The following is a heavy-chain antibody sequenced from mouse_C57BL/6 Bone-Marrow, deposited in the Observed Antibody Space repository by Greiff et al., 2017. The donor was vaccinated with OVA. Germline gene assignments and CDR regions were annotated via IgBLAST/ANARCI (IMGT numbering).Heavy chain of an antibody. CDR1: GYTFTSYW. D-gene: IGHD1-1*01. V-gene: IGHV1-64*01. Sequence: QVQLQQPGAELVKPGASVKLSCKASGYTFTSYWMHWVKQRPGQGLEWIGMIHPNSGSTNYNEKFKSKATLTVDKSSSTAYMQLSSLTSEDSAVYYCARSGDYYGSSYDWYFDAWGTGTTVTVSS. CDR2: IHPNSGST. J-gene: IGHJ1*03. CDR3: ARSGDYYGSSYDWYFDA.